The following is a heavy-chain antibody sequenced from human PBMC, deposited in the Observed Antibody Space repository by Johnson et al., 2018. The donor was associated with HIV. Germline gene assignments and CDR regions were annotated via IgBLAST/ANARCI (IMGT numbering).Heavy chain of an antibody. CDR1: GFTFSTYG. CDR3: AKGGYGSGNYYVYILDAFDI. Sequence: QVLLVESGGGVVQPGGSLRLSCAASGFTFSTYGMHWVRQAPGKGLEWVAFIRYDGSNKYYADSVKGRFTISRDNSKNTLYLQMNSLTAEDTAVYYCAKGGYGSGNYYVYILDAFDIWGQGTMVTVSS. D-gene: IGHD3-10*01. V-gene: IGHV3-30*02. CDR2: IRYDGSNK. J-gene: IGHJ3*02.